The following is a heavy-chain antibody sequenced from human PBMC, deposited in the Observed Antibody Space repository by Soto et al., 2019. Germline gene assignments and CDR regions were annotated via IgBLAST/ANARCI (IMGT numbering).Heavy chain of an antibody. V-gene: IGHV4-31*03. CDR2: IYYSGGT. CDR3: ARRLIAAAGDNWFDP. CDR1: DGSISRGDYY. D-gene: IGHD6-13*01. Sequence: SETLSLTCTFSDGSISRGDYYWSWIGQHPGKGLEWIGYIYYSGGTLYNPSLKSRVTISVDTSKNQFSLKLSSVTAADTAVYYCARRLIAAAGDNWFDPWGQGTLVTVSS. J-gene: IGHJ5*02.